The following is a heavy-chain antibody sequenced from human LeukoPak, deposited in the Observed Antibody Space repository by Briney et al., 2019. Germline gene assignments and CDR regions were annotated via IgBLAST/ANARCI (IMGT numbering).Heavy chain of an antibody. CDR2: INPSGGGT. V-gene: IGHV1-46*01. D-gene: IGHD5-18*01. Sequence: ASVKVSCKASGYTFTNYYMHWVRRAPGQGLEWMGIINPSGGGTSYAQKFQGRLTMTRDTSTTTVYMELSSLRSEDTAMYYCAREIGPRQLHLWGSAFDYWGQGTLVTVSS. J-gene: IGHJ4*02. CDR3: AREIGPRQLHLWGSAFDY. CDR1: GYTFTNYY.